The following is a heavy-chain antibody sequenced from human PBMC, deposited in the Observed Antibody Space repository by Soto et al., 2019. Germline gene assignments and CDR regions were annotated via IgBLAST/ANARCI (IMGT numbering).Heavy chain of an antibody. D-gene: IGHD3-3*01. Sequence: GGSVKVSCKVSGYTLTELSMHWVRQAPGKGLEWMGGFDPEDGETIYAQKFQGRVTMTEDTSISTAYMELSRLRSDDTAVYYCARGPNYDFWSGYFDYWGQGTLVTVSS. CDR2: FDPEDGET. CDR3: ARGPNYDFWSGYFDY. V-gene: IGHV1-24*01. CDR1: GYTLTELS. J-gene: IGHJ4*02.